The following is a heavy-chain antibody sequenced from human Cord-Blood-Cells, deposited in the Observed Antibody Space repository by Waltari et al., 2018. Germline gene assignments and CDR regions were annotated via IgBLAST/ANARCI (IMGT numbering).Heavy chain of an antibody. V-gene: IGHV4-34*01. CDR1: GGSFSGYY. CDR3: ARDGDYGDWLIYDY. J-gene: IGHJ4*02. D-gene: IGHD2-21*01. CDR2: INHSGST. Sequence: QVQLQQWGAGLLKPSETLSLTCAVYGGSFSGYYWSWIRQPPGKGLEWIGEINHSGSTNYSPSLKSRVTISVDTSKNQFSLKLSSVTAADTAVYYCARDGDYGDWLIYDYWGQGTLVTVSS.